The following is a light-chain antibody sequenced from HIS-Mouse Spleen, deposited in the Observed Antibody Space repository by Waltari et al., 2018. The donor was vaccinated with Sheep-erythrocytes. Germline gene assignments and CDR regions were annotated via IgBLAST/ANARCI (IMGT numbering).Light chain of an antibody. CDR3: CSYAGSYNHV. Sequence: QSALTQPPSASGSPGQSVTISCTATISHDGGYNYLSWYQQHPVKAHKLMINEVSKRPSGVPDRFSGSKSGNTASLTVSGLQAEDEADYYCCSYAGSYNHVFATGTKVTVL. CDR2: EVS. J-gene: IGLJ1*01. CDR1: ISHDGGYNY. V-gene: IGLV2-8*01.